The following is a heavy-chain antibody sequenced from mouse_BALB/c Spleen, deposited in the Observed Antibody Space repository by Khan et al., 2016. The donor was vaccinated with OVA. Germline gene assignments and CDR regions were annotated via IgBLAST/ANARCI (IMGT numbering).Heavy chain of an antibody. V-gene: IGHV1-7*01. Sequence: QVRLQQSGAELAKPGASVKMSCTASGYTFTTYWMHWIKQRPGQGLEWIGYINPSTGYTEYNQNFKDKATLTADESSSTAYMHLNSLTSEDSAVYYCARRVLYGIFPYWGQGTLVTVSA. CDR2: INPSTGYT. CDR1: GYTFTTYW. J-gene: IGHJ3*01. D-gene: IGHD2-10*02. CDR3: ARRVLYGIFPY.